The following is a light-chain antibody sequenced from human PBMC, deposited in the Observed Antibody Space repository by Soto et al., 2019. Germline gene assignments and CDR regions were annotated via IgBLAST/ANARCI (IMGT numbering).Light chain of an antibody. V-gene: IGKV3-20*01. CDR3: QQYGSSPLT. J-gene: IGKJ4*01. Sequence: EIVLTQSPGTLSLSPGERATLSCRASQSVISTYLAWYQQKPGQAPRLLIYGASNRATGITDRFTGSGSGTDFTLTISRLEAEDFAVYYCQQYGSSPLTFGGGTKVEIK. CDR2: GAS. CDR1: QSVISTY.